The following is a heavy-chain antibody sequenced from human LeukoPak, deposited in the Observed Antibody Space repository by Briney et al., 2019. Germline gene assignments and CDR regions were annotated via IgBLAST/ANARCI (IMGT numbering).Heavy chain of an antibody. CDR1: GFTFSSYA. V-gene: IGHV3-21*01. CDR3: ARDHERHFDXRSYFQY. D-gene: IGHD3-9*01. CDR2: ISSSSSYI. J-gene: IGHJ1*01. Sequence: GGSLRLSCAASGFTFSSYAMSWVRQAPGKGLEWVSSISSSSSYIYYADSVKGRFTISRDNAKNSTFLQMNSLRAEDTAVYYCARDHERHFDXRSYFQYWGXGTXVXVSS.